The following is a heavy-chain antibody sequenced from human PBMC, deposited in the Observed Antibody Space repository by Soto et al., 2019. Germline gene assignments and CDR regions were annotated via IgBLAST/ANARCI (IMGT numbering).Heavy chain of an antibody. V-gene: IGHV1-18*01. CDR2: ISLYSDGT. J-gene: IGHJ5*02. D-gene: IGHD2-2*01. Sequence: ASVKVTCKTSGYTFSNYGITWVRQAPGQPLEWLGWISLYSDGTNYAQKFQGRVSMTTDTSTTTAYMELRSLRSDDTAVYYCARVVPGAEAWFGPWGQGTLVTVSS. CDR1: GYTFSNYG. CDR3: ARVVPGAEAWFGP.